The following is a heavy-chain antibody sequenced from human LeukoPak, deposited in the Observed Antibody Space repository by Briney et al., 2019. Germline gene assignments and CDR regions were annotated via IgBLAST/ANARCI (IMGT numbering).Heavy chain of an antibody. Sequence: GGSLRLSCAASGFTFSSYSMNWVRQAPGRGLEWVSYISSSSSTIYYADSVKGRFTISRDNAKNSLYLQMNSLRAEDTAVYYCAKDRSSRYPSYYYGMDVWGQGTTVTVSS. CDR1: GFTFSSYS. CDR3: AKDRSSRYPSYYYGMDV. J-gene: IGHJ6*02. V-gene: IGHV3-48*04. D-gene: IGHD6-13*01. CDR2: ISSSSSTI.